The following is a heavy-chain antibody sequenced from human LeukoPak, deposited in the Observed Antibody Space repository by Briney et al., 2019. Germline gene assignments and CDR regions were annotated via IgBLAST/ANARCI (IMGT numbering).Heavy chain of an antibody. J-gene: IGHJ4*02. Sequence: GGSLRLSCAASGFTFSDYYMSWIRQAPGKGLEWVSYISSSGSTTYYADSVKGRFTISRDNAKNSLYLQMNSLRAEDTAVYYCARGLEYCTNGICYTRWSYFHYWGQGTLVTVSS. CDR3: ARGLEYCTNGICYTRWSYFHY. D-gene: IGHD2-8*01. CDR2: ISSSGSTT. V-gene: IGHV3-11*04. CDR1: GFTFSDYY.